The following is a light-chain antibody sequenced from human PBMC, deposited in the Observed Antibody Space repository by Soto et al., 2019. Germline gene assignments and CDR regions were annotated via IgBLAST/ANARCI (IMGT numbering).Light chain of an antibody. CDR1: RSVSTN. CDR3: QHDNRLPPWT. V-gene: IGKV3-15*01. J-gene: IGKJ1*01. Sequence: EIVMTQSPATLSVSPGESATLSCRASRSVSTNLAWYQQKPGQPPRLVIYNSLSRAAGVPARFSGSGSGTEFTLTIGSLKSEYVAVYCCQHDNRLPPWTFGQGTKVYIK. CDR2: NSL.